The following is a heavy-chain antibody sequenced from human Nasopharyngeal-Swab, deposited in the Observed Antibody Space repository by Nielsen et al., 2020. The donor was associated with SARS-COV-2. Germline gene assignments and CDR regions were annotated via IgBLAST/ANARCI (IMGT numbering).Heavy chain of an antibody. V-gene: IGHV3-23*01. CDR3: AKDRDSGDDSDDYYHYYGMDV. Sequence: GVLRLSCAASGFTFRSYAISWVRQAPGKGLEWVSVISGSDHTTYYADSVKGRFTISRDNSKNTVNLQMNSLRVEDTAIYYCAKDRDSGDDSDDYYHYYGMDVWGQGTTVTVFS. D-gene: IGHD5-12*01. J-gene: IGHJ6*02. CDR1: GFTFRSYA. CDR2: ISGSDHTT.